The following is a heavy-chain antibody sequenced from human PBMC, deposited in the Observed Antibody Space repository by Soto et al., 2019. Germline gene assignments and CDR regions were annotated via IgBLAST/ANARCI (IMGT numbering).Heavy chain of an antibody. CDR2: ISASGGGT. D-gene: IGHD4-17*01. V-gene: IGHV3-23*01. Sequence: EVQLLESGGGLVQPGGSLRLSCAASGFTFSSYAMSWVRQAPGKGLEWVSAISASGGGTYYADSVKGRFTISRDNSKNTLYQQMNARRAEDTAFYSCAKAYGAFEFIDYGGQEPLVTVSS. CDR3: AKAYGAFEFIDY. CDR1: GFTFSSYA. J-gene: IGHJ4*02.